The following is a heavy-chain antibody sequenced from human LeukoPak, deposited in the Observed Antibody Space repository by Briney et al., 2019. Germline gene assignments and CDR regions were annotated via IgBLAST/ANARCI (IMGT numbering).Heavy chain of an antibody. CDR2: ISAYNGNT. Sequence: ASVKVSCKASGYTFIRDAISWVRQAPGQGLEWIGWISAYNGNTNYAQNLQDRLNLTRDTSTGTVYMELRGLRSDDTAVYYCARERVGITGNWFDPWGQGTLVTVSS. CDR3: ARERVGITGNWFDP. D-gene: IGHD1-26*01. J-gene: IGHJ5*02. V-gene: IGHV1-18*01. CDR1: GYTFIRDA.